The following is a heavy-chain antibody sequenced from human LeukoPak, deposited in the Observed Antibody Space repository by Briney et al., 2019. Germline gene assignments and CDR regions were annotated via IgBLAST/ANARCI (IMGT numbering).Heavy chain of an antibody. D-gene: IGHD3-3*01. CDR1: GGSISSYY. CDR2: IYYSGST. J-gene: IGHJ4*02. V-gene: IGHV4-59*01. Sequence: SETLSLTCNVSGGSISSYYWSWIRQPPGKGLEWIGYIYYSGSTNYNPSLKSRVTISVDTSKNQFSLKLSSVTAADTAVYYCARSRDLGGYYFDYWGQGTLVTVSS. CDR3: ARSRDLGGYYFDY.